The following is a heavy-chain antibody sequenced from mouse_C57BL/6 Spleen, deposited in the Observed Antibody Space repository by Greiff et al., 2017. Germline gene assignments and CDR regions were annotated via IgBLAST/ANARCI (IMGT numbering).Heavy chain of an antibody. J-gene: IGHJ3*01. CDR2: ISDGGSYT. CDR3: ARDGDYDGVFAY. V-gene: IGHV5-4*03. D-gene: IGHD2-4*01. CDR1: GFTFSSYA. Sequence: EVKLMESGGGLVKPGGSLKLSCAASGFTFSSYAMPWVRQTPEKRLEWVATISDGGSYTYYPDNVKGRFTISRDNATNNLYLQMSHLKSEDTAMYCCARDGDYDGVFAYWGQGTLVTVSA.